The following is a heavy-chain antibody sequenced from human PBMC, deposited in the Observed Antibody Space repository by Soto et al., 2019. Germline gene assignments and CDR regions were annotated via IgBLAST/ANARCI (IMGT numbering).Heavy chain of an antibody. CDR2: IYSGGST. J-gene: IGHJ4*02. CDR1: GFTVSSNY. Sequence: VGSLRLSCAASGFTVSSNYMSWVSQAPGKGLEWVSVIYSGGSTYYADSVKGRFTISRDNSKNTLYLQMNSLRAEDTAVYYCARATRWLVPDYWGQGTLVTVSS. V-gene: IGHV3-66*01. CDR3: ARATRWLVPDY. D-gene: IGHD5-12*01.